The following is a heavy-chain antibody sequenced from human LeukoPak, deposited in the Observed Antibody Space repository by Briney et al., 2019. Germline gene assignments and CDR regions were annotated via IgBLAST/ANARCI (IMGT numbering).Heavy chain of an antibody. CDR3: AKKSPYGGRDY. D-gene: IGHD4-23*01. CDR2: ISGNGVNT. Sequence: PGGSLRLSCAASGFTFSNYAMSWVRQAPGKGLERVSAISGNGVNTYYADSVKGRFTISRDNSKNTLYLQVNSLTFEDTAVYYCAKKSPYGGRDYWGQGTLVAVSS. V-gene: IGHV3-23*01. CDR1: GFTFSNYA. J-gene: IGHJ4*02.